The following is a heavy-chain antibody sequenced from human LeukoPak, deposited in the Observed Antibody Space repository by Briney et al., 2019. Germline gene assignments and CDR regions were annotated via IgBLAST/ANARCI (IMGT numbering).Heavy chain of an antibody. D-gene: IGHD3-3*01. CDR3: ARGVAWDIDY. V-gene: IGHV3-7*01. CDR1: GASISSSYW. J-gene: IGHJ4*02. CDR2: IKQDGSEK. Sequence: PSGTLSLTCAVSGASISSSYWWSWVRQAPGKGLEWVANIKQDGSEKYYVDSVKGRFTISRDNAKNSLYLQMNSLRAEDTAVYYCARGVAWDIDYWGQGTLVTVSS.